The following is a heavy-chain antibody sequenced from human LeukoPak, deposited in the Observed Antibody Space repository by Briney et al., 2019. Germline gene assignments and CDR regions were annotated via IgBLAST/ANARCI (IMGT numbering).Heavy chain of an antibody. Sequence: ASVKVSCKASGYTFTSYGISWVRQAPGQGLEWMGWISAYNGNTNYAQKLQGRVTMTTDTSTSTAYMELRSLRSDDTAVYYCARDSYSSGWGAPDYWGQGTLVTVSS. J-gene: IGHJ4*02. CDR3: ARDSYSSGWGAPDY. CDR1: GYTFTSYG. V-gene: IGHV1-18*01. D-gene: IGHD6-19*01. CDR2: ISAYNGNT.